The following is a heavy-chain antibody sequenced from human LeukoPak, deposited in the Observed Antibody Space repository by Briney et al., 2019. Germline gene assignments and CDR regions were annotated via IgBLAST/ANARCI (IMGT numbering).Heavy chain of an antibody. CDR2: IKQDGSEK. J-gene: IGHJ4*02. CDR1: GFTFSSYG. Sequence: GGSLRLSCAASGFTFSSYGMSWVRQAPGKGLEWVANIKQDGSEKYYVDSVKGRFTISRDNAKNSLYLQMNSLRAEDTAVYYCAREEAVAGYFDYWGQGTLVTVSS. CDR3: AREEAVAGYFDY. V-gene: IGHV3-7*01. D-gene: IGHD6-19*01.